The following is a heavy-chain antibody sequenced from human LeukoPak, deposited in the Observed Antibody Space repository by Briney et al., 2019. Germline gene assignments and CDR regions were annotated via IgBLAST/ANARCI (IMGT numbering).Heavy chain of an antibody. Sequence: GGSLRLSCAASGFTFSNYAMSWVRQAPGKGLEWVSTISGTTGNTYYADSVKGRFTISRDNSKSTMYLQMNSLRAEDTAVYYCAKVFRSGGSCYPDWGQGTLVNVSS. CDR2: ISGTTGNT. CDR3: AKVFRSGGSCYPD. J-gene: IGHJ4*02. CDR1: GFTFSNYA. D-gene: IGHD2-15*01. V-gene: IGHV3-23*01.